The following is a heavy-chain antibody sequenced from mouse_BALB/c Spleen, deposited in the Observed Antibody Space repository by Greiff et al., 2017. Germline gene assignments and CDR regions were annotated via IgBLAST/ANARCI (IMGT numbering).Heavy chain of an antibody. CDR2: ISSGGGST. CDR3: ASPGAYDYGEEVWCAY. D-gene: IGHD2-4*01. J-gene: IGHJ3*01. Sequence: EVKLVESGGGLVKPGGSLKLSCAASGFVFSSYDMSWVRQTPEKRLEWVAYISSGGGSTSYPDTVKGRFTISRDNAKNTLYLQMSSLKSEDTAMYYYASPGAYDYGEEVWCAYWGQGTLVTGSA. CDR1: GFVFSSYD. V-gene: IGHV5-12-1*01.